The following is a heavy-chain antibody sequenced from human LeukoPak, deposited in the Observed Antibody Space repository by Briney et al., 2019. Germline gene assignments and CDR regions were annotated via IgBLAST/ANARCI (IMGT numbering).Heavy chain of an antibody. CDR1: GYSFTSYW. CDR3: ARGEVGIDY. CDR2: IYPGDSDA. J-gene: IGHJ4*02. D-gene: IGHD1-26*01. Sequence: GESLKISCKGSGYSFTSYWIGWVRQMPGKGLEWRGIIYPGDSDARYSPAFQGQVTISADKSTTTAYLQWSSLKAPDTAMYYCARGEVGIDYWGQGTLVTVSS. V-gene: IGHV5-51*01.